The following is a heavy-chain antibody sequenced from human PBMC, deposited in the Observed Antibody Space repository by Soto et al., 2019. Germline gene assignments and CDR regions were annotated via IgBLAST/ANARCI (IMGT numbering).Heavy chain of an antibody. J-gene: IGHJ5*02. D-gene: IGHD2-2*02. Sequence: PSETLSLTCTVSGGSISGYYWSWIRQPPGKGLEWIGYIYYSGSTNYNPSLKSRVTISVDTSKNQFSLKLSSVTAADTAVYYCARDLRNGVVVPAAIKWRSVWFDPWGQGTLVTVSS. CDR1: GGSISGYY. CDR3: ARDLRNGVVVPAAIKWRSVWFDP. CDR2: IYYSGST. V-gene: IGHV4-59*01.